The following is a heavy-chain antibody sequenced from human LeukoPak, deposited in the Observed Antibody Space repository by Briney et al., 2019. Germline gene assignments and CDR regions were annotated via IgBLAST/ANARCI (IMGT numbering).Heavy chain of an antibody. CDR3: ARVGAATYAFDI. Sequence: GGSLRLSCTVSGITFSSYWMRWVRQAPGKGLEWVANIKQDGYEKYYVDSVKGRFTISRDNAKNSLYLRMNSLRAEDTAVYYCARVGAATYAFDIWGQGTMVTVSS. D-gene: IGHD3-16*01. V-gene: IGHV3-7*01. J-gene: IGHJ3*02. CDR1: GITFSSYW. CDR2: IKQDGYEK.